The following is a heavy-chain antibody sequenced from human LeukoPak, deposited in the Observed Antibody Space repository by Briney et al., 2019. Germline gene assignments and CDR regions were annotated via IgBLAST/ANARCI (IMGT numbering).Heavy chain of an antibody. V-gene: IGHV4-61*08. CDR3: ARGGAYYDFWY. CDR1: GGSISSGGYY. CDR2: IYTSGST. D-gene: IGHD3-3*01. J-gene: IGHJ4*02. Sequence: SQTLSLTCTVSGGSISSGGYYWSWIRQPPGKGLEWIGYIYTSGSTNYNPSLKSRVTISVDTSKNQFSLKLSSVTAADTAVYYCARGGAYYDFWYWGQGTLVTVSS.